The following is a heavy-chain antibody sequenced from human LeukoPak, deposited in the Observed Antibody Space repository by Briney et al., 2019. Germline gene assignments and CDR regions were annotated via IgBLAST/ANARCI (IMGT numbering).Heavy chain of an antibody. J-gene: IGHJ4*02. CDR3: AREVGATGFGKAFDY. Sequence: SGTLSLTCAVYGGSFSGYYWSWIRQPPGKGLEWIGEINHSGSTNYNPSLKSRVTISVDTSKNQFSLKLSSVTAADTAVYYCAREVGATGFGKAFDYWGQGTLVTVSS. D-gene: IGHD1-26*01. CDR1: GGSFSGYY. V-gene: IGHV4-34*01. CDR2: INHSGST.